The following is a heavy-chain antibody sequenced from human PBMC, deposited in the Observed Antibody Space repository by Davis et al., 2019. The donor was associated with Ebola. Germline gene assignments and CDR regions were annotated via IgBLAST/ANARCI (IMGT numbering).Heavy chain of an antibody. J-gene: IGHJ1*01. CDR3: ARSGQQLVGYFQH. CDR2: INPSGGST. V-gene: IGHV1-46*01. D-gene: IGHD6-13*01. Sequence: AASVKVSCKASGYTFTSYYMHWVPQAPGQGLEWMGIINPSGGSTSYAQKFQGRVTMTRDTSTSTVYMELSSLRSEDTAVYYCARSGQQLVGYFQHWGQGTLVTVSS. CDR1: GYTFTSYY.